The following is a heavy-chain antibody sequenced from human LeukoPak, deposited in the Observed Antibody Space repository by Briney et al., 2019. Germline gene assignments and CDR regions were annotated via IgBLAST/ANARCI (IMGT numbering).Heavy chain of an antibody. D-gene: IGHD5-24*01. J-gene: IGHJ4*02. V-gene: IGHV3-7*05. CDR2: IKPDGSEE. CDR3: ARGQMAGY. Sequence: AGGSLRLSCAASGFPFSSYWMSWVRQTPGKGLEWVANIKPDGSEESYVDSVKGRFTISRGNAKNSLYLQMNSLRAEDTAVYYCARGQMAGYWGQGTLVTVSS. CDR1: GFPFSSYW.